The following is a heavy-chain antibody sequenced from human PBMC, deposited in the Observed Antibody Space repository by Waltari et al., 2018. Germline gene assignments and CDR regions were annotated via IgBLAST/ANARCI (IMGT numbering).Heavy chain of an antibody. Sequence: QVQLQESGPGLVKPSETLSLTCTVSGYSISRGYYWGWIRQPPGKGLEWIGTIYHSGGTKYNPSLKSRVTISVDTSKNQFSLKLTSVTAADAAVYYCARLDRFSDYNWFDPWGHGTLVTVSS. CDR2: IYHSGGT. CDR3: ARLDRFSDYNWFDP. D-gene: IGHD3-22*01. J-gene: IGHJ5*02. V-gene: IGHV4-38-2*02. CDR1: GYSISRGYY.